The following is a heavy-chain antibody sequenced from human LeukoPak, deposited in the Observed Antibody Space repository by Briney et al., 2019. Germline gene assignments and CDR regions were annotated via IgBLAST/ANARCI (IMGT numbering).Heavy chain of an antibody. CDR1: GSTFGVSA. D-gene: IGHD6-19*01. J-gene: IGHJ4*02. Sequence: GGSLRLSCAAFGSTFGVSAMHWVRQAPAKGLEWVSLISHDGNNKYYADSVKGRFAISRDNAKNSLYLQMNSLRAEDTAVYYCARGGSGWSYYFDYWGQGTLVTVSS. CDR2: ISHDGNNK. V-gene: IGHV3-30*09. CDR3: ARGGSGWSYYFDY.